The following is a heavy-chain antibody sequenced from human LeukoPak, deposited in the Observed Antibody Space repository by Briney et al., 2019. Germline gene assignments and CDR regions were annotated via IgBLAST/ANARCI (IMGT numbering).Heavy chain of an antibody. Sequence: ASVKVSCKASGYTFTSYYMHWVRQAPGQGLEWIGIINPSGGSTSYAQKFQGRVTMTRDMSTSTVYMELSSLRSEDTAVYYCARGGGPTRWFDPWGQGTLVTVSS. CDR2: INPSGGST. V-gene: IGHV1-46*01. CDR3: ARGGGPTRWFDP. CDR1: GYTFTSYY. J-gene: IGHJ5*02.